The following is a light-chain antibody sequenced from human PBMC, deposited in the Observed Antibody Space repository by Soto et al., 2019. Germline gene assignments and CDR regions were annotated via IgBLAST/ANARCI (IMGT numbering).Light chain of an antibody. CDR3: QQYENYWT. J-gene: IGKJ1*01. Sequence: DIQITQYQSSLSATAGDRFTITVRASQSISSWLAWYQHKPGKAPKLLIYDASNLDSGVPSRFSGSGSGTEFSLTISNLQPDDCATYYCQQYENYWTFGQGTNVDI. V-gene: IGKV1-5*01. CDR2: DAS. CDR1: QSISSW.